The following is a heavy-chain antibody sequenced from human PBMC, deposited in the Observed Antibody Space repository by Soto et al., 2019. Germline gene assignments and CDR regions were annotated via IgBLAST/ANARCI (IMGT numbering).Heavy chain of an antibody. Sequence: QVQLVESGGGVVQPGGSLRLSCAASGFTFSSYAMHWVRQAPGKGLEWVAVISYDGSNKYYADSVKGRFTISRDNSKNTLYLQMNSLRAEDTPVYYCARALWRDVYNCGYFDLWGRGTLVTVSS. CDR3: ARALWRDVYNCGYFDL. J-gene: IGHJ2*01. CDR1: GFTFSSYA. V-gene: IGHV3-30-3*01. D-gene: IGHD2-21*01. CDR2: ISYDGSNK.